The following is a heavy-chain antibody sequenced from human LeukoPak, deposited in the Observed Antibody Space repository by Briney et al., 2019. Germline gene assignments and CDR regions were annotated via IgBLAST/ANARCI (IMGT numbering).Heavy chain of an antibody. D-gene: IGHD1-26*01. J-gene: IGHJ3*02. CDR1: AGSFSGYY. V-gene: IGHV4-34*01. CDR2: INHSGST. CDR3: ARSSGATRTSGFDI. Sequence: SETLSLTCAVYAGSFSGYYWSWIRQPPGKGLEWIGEINHSGSTNYNPSLKSRVTISVDTSKNQFSLKLSSVTAADTAVYYCARSSGATRTSGFDIWGQGTMVTVSS.